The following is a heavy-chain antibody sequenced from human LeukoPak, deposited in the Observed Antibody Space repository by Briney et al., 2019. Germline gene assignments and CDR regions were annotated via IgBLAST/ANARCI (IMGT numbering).Heavy chain of an antibody. Sequence: GASVKVSCKASGYTFTSYGISWVRQAPGQGLEWMGWISAYNGNTNYAQKLQGRVTMTTDTSTSTAYMELRSLRSDDTAVYYCARALRTYSGSYFNCWGQGTLVTVSS. V-gene: IGHV1-18*01. CDR1: GYTFTSYG. CDR3: ARALRTYSGSYFNC. CDR2: ISAYNGNT. D-gene: IGHD1-26*01. J-gene: IGHJ4*02.